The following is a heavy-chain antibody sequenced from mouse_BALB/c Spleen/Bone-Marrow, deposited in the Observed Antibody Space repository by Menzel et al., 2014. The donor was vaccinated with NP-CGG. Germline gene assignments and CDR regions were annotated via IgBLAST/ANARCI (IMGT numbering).Heavy chain of an antibody. CDR2: IYLGDGDT. Sequence: QVQLQQSGAELARPGASVKLSCKASGYTLTSYWMQWVKQRPGQGLEWIGAIYLGDGDTRYTQKFKGKATLTADKSSSTAYMQLSSLASEDSAVYYCARTTMITTGGYYAMDYWGQGTSVTVSS. CDR3: ARTTMITTGGYYAMDY. V-gene: IGHV1-87*01. D-gene: IGHD2-4*01. CDR1: GYTLTSYW. J-gene: IGHJ4*01.